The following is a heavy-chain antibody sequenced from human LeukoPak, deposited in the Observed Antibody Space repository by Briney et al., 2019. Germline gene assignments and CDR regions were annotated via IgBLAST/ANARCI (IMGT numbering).Heavy chain of an antibody. CDR1: GFSLSTSGVG. CDR3: AHRRTVRYYYHRGDFDY. CDR2: IYWDDDN. J-gene: IGHJ4*02. Sequence: SGPTLVKPTQTLTLTCTFSGFSLSTSGVGLGWILQPPGKALEWLALIYWDDDNRYSPSLKSRLTITKDTSKNQVVLTMTNMAPVDPATYSCAHRRTVRYYYHRGDFDYWGPGTLVTASS. V-gene: IGHV2-5*02. D-gene: IGHD3-10*02.